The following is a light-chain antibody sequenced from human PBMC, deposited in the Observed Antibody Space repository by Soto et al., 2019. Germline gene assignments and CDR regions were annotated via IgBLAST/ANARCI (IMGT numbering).Light chain of an antibody. CDR1: SSNIGAGYD. CDR3: QSYDSSLSGSYV. CDR2: NNN. Sequence: SVLTQPPSVSGAPGQRVTISCTGSSSNIGAGYDVHWYQRLPGTAPKVLIYNNNNRPSGVPDRFSGSKSDTSASLAITGLQAEDEADYYCQSYDSSLSGSYVFGTGTKVTVL. V-gene: IGLV1-40*01. J-gene: IGLJ1*01.